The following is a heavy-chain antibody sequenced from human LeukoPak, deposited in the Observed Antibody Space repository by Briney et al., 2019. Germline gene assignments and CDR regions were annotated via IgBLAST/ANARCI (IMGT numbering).Heavy chain of an antibody. D-gene: IGHD5-18*01. Sequence: SETLSLTCTVSGGSISSYYWSWIRQPPGKGLEWIGYIYYSGSTNYNPSLKSRVTISVDTSKNQFSLKLSSVTAADTAVYYCAAWIQLWGLQHYWGQGTLVTVSS. CDR1: GGSISSYY. CDR2: IYYSGST. CDR3: AAWIQLWGLQHY. J-gene: IGHJ4*02. V-gene: IGHV4-59*08.